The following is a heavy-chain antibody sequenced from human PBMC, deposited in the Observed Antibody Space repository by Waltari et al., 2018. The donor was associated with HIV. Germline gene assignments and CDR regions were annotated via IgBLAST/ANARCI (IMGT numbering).Heavy chain of an antibody. CDR2: VYVTGAT. CDR1: GGLISATNFR. CDR3: ARETFFMVRGVSPYYVFNGIDV. V-gene: IGHV4-61*02. Sequence: VQLEESGPGLVKLSQTLSHTRHLPGGLISATNFRLSRLRQPAGKAPEWIGTVYVTGATKYNPSLRGRVSISVDTSKRQISLRLTSVTAADTAVYYCARETFFMVRGVSPYYVFNGIDVWGRGTTVSVSS. J-gene: IGHJ6*02. D-gene: IGHD3-10*01.